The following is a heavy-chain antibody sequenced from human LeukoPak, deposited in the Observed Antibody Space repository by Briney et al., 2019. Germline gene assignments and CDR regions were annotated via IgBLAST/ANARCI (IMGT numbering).Heavy chain of an antibody. CDR3: ARGSYYDFWSGYYYFDY. CDR2: MNPNSGNT. V-gene: IGHV1-8*03. Sequence: ASVKVSCKASGYTFTSYDINWVRQATGQGLEWMGWMNPNSGNTGYAQKFQGRVTITRNTSISTAYMELSSLRSEDTAVYYCARGSYYDFWSGYYYFDYWGQGTLVTVSS. D-gene: IGHD3-3*01. J-gene: IGHJ4*02. CDR1: GYTFTSYD.